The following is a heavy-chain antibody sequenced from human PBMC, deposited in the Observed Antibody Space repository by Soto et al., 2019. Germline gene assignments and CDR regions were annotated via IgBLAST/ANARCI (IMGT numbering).Heavy chain of an antibody. CDR3: ARDRGYSSSSGTLLNGFDY. V-gene: IGHV4-59*01. CDR2: IYYSGST. D-gene: IGHD6-6*01. Sequence: QVQLQESGPGLVKPSETLSLTCTVSGGSISSYYWSWIRQPPGKGLEWIGYIYYSGSTNYNPSLKSRVTISVDTSKNQFSLKLSSVTAADTAVYYCARDRGYSSSSGTLLNGFDYWGQGTLVTVSS. CDR1: GGSISSYY. J-gene: IGHJ4*02.